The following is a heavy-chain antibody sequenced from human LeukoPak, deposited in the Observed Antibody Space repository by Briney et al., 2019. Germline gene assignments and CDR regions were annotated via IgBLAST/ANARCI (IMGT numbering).Heavy chain of an antibody. J-gene: IGHJ6*04. CDR1: GFTFSSYG. CDR3: AREYYDYVWGSYRFYGMDV. V-gene: IGHV3-33*01. D-gene: IGHD3-16*02. CDR2: IWYDGSNK. Sequence: GGSLRLSCAASGFTFSSYGMHWVRQAPGKGLEWVAVIWYDGSNKYYADSVEGRFTISRDNSKNTLYLQMNSLRAEDTAVYYCAREYYDYVWGSYRFYGMDVWGKGTTVTVSS.